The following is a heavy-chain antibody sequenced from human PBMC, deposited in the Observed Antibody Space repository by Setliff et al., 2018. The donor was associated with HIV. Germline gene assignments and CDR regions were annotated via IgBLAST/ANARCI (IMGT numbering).Heavy chain of an antibody. Sequence: LTCAVFGGSFTDYYWIWIRQPPGKGLEWVSGINWNGGNTGYADSVKGRFTISRDNAKNSLYLQMNSLRAEDTALYYCARVAGSGWYIDYWGQGTLVTVSS. V-gene: IGHV3-20*04. CDR2: INWNGGNT. J-gene: IGHJ4*02. CDR3: ARVAGSGWYIDY. D-gene: IGHD6-19*01. CDR1: GGSFTDYY.